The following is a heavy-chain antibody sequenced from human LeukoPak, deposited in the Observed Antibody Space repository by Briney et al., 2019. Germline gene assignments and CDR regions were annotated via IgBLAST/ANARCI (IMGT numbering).Heavy chain of an antibody. V-gene: IGHV3-53*01. CDR2: IYSGGNT. D-gene: IGHD5-18*01. CDR3: VRGGYSYGRPFDH. CDR1: GFTVSDNF. J-gene: IGHJ4*02. Sequence: PGGSLRLSCAASGFTVSDNFMSWVRQAPGKGLEWVSVIYSGGNTYYVDSVKGRFTISRDNSKNTVYLQMNGLRVEDTAVYYCVRGGYSYGRPFDHWGQGTLVTVSS.